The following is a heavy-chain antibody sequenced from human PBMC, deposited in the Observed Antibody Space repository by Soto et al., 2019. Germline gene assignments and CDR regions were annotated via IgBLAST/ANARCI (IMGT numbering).Heavy chain of an antibody. CDR1: GFTFSSYA. J-gene: IGHJ5*02. Sequence: GGSLRLSCAASGFTFSSYAMHWVHQAPGKGLEWVAVISYDGSNKYYADSVKGRFTISRDNSKNTLYLQMNSLRAEDTAVYYCARAGNSGSYGGWFDPWGQGTLVTVSS. CDR3: ARAGNSGSYGGWFDP. V-gene: IGHV3-30-3*01. D-gene: IGHD1-26*01. CDR2: ISYDGSNK.